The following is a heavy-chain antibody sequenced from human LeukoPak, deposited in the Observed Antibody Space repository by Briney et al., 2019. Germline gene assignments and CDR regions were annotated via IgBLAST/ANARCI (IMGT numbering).Heavy chain of an antibody. CDR2: IHYSGTT. Sequence: SETLSLTCTVSGVSISSSAYYWGWIRQPPGKGLEWIATIHYSGTTYYNPSLKSRVTISVDTSKNQVSLKLTSVTAADTAVYYCARHPPYCGGNCYFQHWGQGTLVTVSS. D-gene: IGHD2-21*02. CDR1: GVSISSSAYY. CDR3: ARHPPYCGGNCYFQH. J-gene: IGHJ1*01. V-gene: IGHV4-39*01.